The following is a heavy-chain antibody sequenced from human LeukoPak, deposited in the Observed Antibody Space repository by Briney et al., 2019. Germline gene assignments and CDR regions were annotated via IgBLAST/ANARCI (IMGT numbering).Heavy chain of an antibody. J-gene: IGHJ6*03. CDR1: GGSIRTNDHY. Sequence: SETLSLTCDVSGGSIRTNDHYWGWIRQPPGKGLEWIATIYYTGNSHYNPSLKSRVAISVDTSKNQFSLKLSSATAADTAVYYCASRPSSSGPPGHYMDVWGKGTTVTISS. CDR3: ASRPSSSGPPGHYMDV. V-gene: IGHV4-39*07. D-gene: IGHD6-19*01. CDR2: IYYTGNS.